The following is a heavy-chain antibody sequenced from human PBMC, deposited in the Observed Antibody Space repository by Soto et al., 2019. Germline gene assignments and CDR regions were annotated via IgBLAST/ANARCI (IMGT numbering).Heavy chain of an antibody. CDR2: ISKSDYT. Sequence: GGSLRLSCTVSGFAFNNYGINWVRQAPGKGLEWVSSISKSDYTYYSDSVKGRFAISRDNAKSSVSLQMNTLRVEDTAVYYCAREDSIIIPAVSDFWRQGTLVTVSS. D-gene: IGHD2-2*01. J-gene: IGHJ4*02. V-gene: IGHV3-21*01. CDR3: AREDSIIIPAVSDF. CDR1: GFAFNNYG.